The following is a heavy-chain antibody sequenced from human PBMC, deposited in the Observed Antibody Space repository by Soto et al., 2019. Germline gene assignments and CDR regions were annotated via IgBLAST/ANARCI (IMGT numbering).Heavy chain of an antibody. CDR3: ARDQALWFGELGYWFDP. Sequence: QVQLVQSGAEVKKPGSSVKVSCKASGGTFSSYTISWVRQAPGQGLEWMGRIIPILGIANYAQKFQGRVTITADNSTSTAYMELSSLRSEDSAVYYCARDQALWFGELGYWFDPWGQGTLVTFSS. V-gene: IGHV1-69*08. CDR2: IIPILGIA. J-gene: IGHJ5*02. D-gene: IGHD3-10*01. CDR1: GGTFSSYT.